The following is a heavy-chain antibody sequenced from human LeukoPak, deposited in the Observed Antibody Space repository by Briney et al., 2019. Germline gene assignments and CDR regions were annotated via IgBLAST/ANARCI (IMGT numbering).Heavy chain of an antibody. V-gene: IGHV3-30-3*02. J-gene: IGHJ4*02. CDR3: AKWGDYDVLTGYYVPDY. CDR2: ISYDGSNK. D-gene: IGHD3-9*01. Sequence: GRSLRLSCAASGFTFSSYAMHWVRQAPGKGLEWVAVISYDGSNKYYADSVKGRFTISRDNSKNTLYLQMNSLRAEDTAVYYCAKWGDYDVLTGYYVPDYWGQGTLVTVSS. CDR1: GFTFSSYA.